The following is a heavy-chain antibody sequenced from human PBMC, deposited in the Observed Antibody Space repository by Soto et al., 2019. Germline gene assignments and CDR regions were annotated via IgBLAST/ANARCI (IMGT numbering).Heavy chain of an antibody. D-gene: IGHD3-16*01. V-gene: IGHV5-51*01. CDR2: IYPGDFDI. CDR1: GYKFIDYW. CDR3: ARDLGGEYYDRRSWYSAY. J-gene: IGHJ4*02. Sequence: PGESLKISCKGSGYKFIDYWIGWVRQVPGKGLEWMGSIYPGDFDIKYGPSFQGQVTISADKSITTVYLQWSSLKASDTGIYYCARDLGGEYYDRRSWYSAYWGQGTQVTVSS.